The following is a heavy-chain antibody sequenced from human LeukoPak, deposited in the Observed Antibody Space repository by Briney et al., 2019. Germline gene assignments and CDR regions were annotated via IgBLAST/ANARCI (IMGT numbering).Heavy chain of an antibody. J-gene: IGHJ4*02. CDR1: GGSVSSGSYY. CDR3: AREGPPSSGYFDY. D-gene: IGHD3-22*01. CDR2: IYDSGST. V-gene: IGHV4-61*01. Sequence: PSETLSLTCTVSGGSVSSGSYYWSWIRQPPGKGLEWIGYIYDSGSTNYNPSLKSRVSISVDTSKNQLSLKLSSVTAADTAVYYCAREGPPSSGYFDYWGQGTLVTVPS.